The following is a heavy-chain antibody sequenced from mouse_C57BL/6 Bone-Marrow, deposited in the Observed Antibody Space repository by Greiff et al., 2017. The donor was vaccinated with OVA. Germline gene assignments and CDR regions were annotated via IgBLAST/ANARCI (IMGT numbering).Heavy chain of an antibody. V-gene: IGHV1-81*01. CDR1: GYTFTSYG. Sequence: VQLQQSGAELARPGASVKLSCKASGYTFTSYGISWVKQRTGQGLEWIGEIYPRSGNTYYNEKFKGKATLTADKSSSTAYMELRSLTSEDAAVYFYARAPHYGSSYFDYWGQGTLLTVSS. J-gene: IGHJ2*01. CDR2: IYPRSGNT. CDR3: ARAPHYGSSYFDY. D-gene: IGHD1-1*01.